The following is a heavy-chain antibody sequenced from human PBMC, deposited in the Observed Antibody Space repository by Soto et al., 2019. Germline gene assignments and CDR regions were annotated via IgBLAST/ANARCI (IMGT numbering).Heavy chain of an antibody. CDR2: IRGSGDVT. V-gene: IGHV3-23*01. CDR1: GFTFSNYA. J-gene: IGHJ6*03. D-gene: IGHD3-3*01. Sequence: PGGSLRLSCAASGFTFSNYAMTWVRQAPGKGLEWVSVIRGSGDVTYYADSVQGRFAISRGNSKNTLYLQMNSLRDEDTAIYYWAKQARHDYSYYMGVWGKGTTVTVSS. CDR3: AKQARHDYSYYMGV.